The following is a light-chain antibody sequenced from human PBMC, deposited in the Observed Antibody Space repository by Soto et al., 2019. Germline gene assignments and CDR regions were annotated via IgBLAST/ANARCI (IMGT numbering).Light chain of an antibody. V-gene: IGKV3-20*01. CDR3: QCYGTSLT. J-gene: IGKJ4*01. CDR2: GAS. Sequence: EIVLTQSPDTLSLSPGERATLSCRASQSVRADFLTWYQQRLGQAPRLLIYGASNRATGIPDRFSGSGSGTDFTLTISGLEPEDFAVYYCQCYGTSLTFGVGAKVETK. CDR1: QSVRADF.